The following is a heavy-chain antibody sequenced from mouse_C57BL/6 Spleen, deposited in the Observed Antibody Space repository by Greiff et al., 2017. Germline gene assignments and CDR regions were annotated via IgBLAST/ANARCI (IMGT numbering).Heavy chain of an antibody. CDR3: ASYRDY. J-gene: IGHJ4*01. D-gene: IGHD2-12*01. Sequence: QVQLQQSGAELVKPGASVKLSCKASGYTFTSYWMHWVKQRPGQGLEWIGMLHPNSGSTNYTEKFKSKATLTVDNASNTAYLQLSNLASEDSAIYYCASYRDYWGQGTSVTVSS. CDR2: LHPNSGST. CDR1: GYTFTSYW. V-gene: IGHV1-64*01.